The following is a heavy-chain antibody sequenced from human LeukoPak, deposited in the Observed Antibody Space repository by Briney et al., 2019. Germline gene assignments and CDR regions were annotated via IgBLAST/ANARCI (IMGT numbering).Heavy chain of an antibody. V-gene: IGHV4-34*01. D-gene: IGHD4-17*01. J-gene: IGHJ4*02. CDR1: GGSFSGYY. CDR2: INDGGRT. CDR3: ARSMTTVTSRLDY. Sequence: PSETLSLTCAVYGGSFSGYYWTWIRQPPGKGLEWIGEINDGGRTNYNPSLKSRVTISVDTSKNQFSLKLSSVAAEDTAVYYCARSMTTVTSRLDYWGQGSLVTVSS.